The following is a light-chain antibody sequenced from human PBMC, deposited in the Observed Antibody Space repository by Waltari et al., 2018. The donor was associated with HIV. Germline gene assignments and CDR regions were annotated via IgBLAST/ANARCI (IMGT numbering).Light chain of an antibody. J-gene: IGLJ2*01. CDR3: GAWDSSLTAEV. CDR1: SSHIGNTP. Sequence: SVVTQPPSVCADTGQKVTICCHRNSSHIGNTPVPWYQHLPGTAPKLLIYDNIKRPSGIPDRFSGSKSGTSATLGITGLQAGDEADYYCGAWDSSLTAEVFGGGTKLTVL. V-gene: IGLV1-51*01. CDR2: DNI.